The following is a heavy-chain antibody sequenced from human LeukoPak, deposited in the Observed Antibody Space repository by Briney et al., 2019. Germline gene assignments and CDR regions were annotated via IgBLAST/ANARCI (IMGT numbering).Heavy chain of an antibody. D-gene: IGHD2-21*02. CDR2: INSDGSNT. CDR1: GFTFSIYW. Sequence: GGSLRLSCAASGFTFSIYWIHWVHHAPGKGLVCLSRINSDGSNTVYADSVKGRFTISIDNAENTVYLQMNSLSAEDTAVYYCAREVVLTATSVFDYWGQGSLVTVSS. CDR3: AREVVLTATSVFDY. V-gene: IGHV3-74*01. J-gene: IGHJ4*02.